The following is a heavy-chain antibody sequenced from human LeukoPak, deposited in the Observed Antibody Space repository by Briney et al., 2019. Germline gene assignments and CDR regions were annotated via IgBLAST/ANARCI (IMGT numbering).Heavy chain of an antibody. V-gene: IGHV3-30*02. D-gene: IGHD2-21*02. J-gene: IGHJ4*02. CDR3: AKDPGLGGDRDY. CDR1: GFTFSSYW. CDR2: IQYDGGNQ. Sequence: GGSLRLSCAASGFTFSSYWMHWVRQAPNKGLEWLAFIQYDGGNQYADSVKGRFTISTDKSKNTAYLQMNSLSIDDTAVYYCAKDPGLGGDRDYWGQGTLVTVSS.